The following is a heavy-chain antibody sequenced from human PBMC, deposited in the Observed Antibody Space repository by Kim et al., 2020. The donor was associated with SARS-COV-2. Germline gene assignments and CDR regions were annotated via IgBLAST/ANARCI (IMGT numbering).Heavy chain of an antibody. Sequence: SETLSLTCTVSGGSISSYYWSWIRQPPGKGLEWIGYIYYSGSTNYNPSLKSRVTISVDTSKNQFSLKLSSVTAADTAVYYCARLYWGDYGDYHFDYWGQGTLVTVSS. CDR1: GGSISSYY. J-gene: IGHJ4*02. CDR2: IYYSGST. D-gene: IGHD4-17*01. V-gene: IGHV4-59*08. CDR3: ARLYWGDYGDYHFDY.